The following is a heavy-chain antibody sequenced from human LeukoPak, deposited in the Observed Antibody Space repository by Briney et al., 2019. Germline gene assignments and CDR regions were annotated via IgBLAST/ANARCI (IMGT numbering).Heavy chain of an antibody. J-gene: IGHJ4*02. D-gene: IGHD3-16*01. V-gene: IGHV4-59*01. Sequence: NPSETLSLTCTVSGGSISSYYWSWIRQPPGKGLEWIGYMYYSGSPNYNPSLKSRVTISADTSKNHFSLKLNSVTTADTAVYYCTRGAGWLIDYWGQGILVTVSS. CDR3: TRGAGWLIDY. CDR2: MYYSGSP. CDR1: GGSISSYY.